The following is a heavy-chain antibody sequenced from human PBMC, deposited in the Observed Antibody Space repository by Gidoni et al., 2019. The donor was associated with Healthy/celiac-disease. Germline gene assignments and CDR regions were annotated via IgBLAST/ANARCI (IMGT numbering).Heavy chain of an antibody. CDR1: GGSISSGGYY. CDR2: IYYSGST. D-gene: IGHD3-10*01. J-gene: IGHJ6*02. CDR3: ARDLPPPGGYYYYGMDV. Sequence: QVQLQESGPGLVKPSQTLSLTCTVSGGSISSGGYYWSWIRQHPGKGLEWIGYIYYSGSTYYTPSLKSRVTISVDTSKNQFSLKLSSVTAADTAVYYCARDLPPPGGYYYYGMDVWGQGTTVTVSS. V-gene: IGHV4-31*03.